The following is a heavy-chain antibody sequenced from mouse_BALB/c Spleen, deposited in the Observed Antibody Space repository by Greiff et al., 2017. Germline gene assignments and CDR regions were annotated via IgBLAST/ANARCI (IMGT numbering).Heavy chain of an antibody. Sequence: EVQVVESGGGLVQPGGSRKLSCAASGFTFSSFGMHWVRQAPEKGLEWVAYISSGSSTIYYADTVKGRFTISRDNPKNTLFLQMTSLRSEDTAMYYCARSGTTATRAMDYWGQGTSVTVSS. CDR1: GFTFSSFG. J-gene: IGHJ4*01. V-gene: IGHV5-17*02. CDR2: ISSGSSTI. CDR3: ARSGTTATRAMDY. D-gene: IGHD1-2*01.